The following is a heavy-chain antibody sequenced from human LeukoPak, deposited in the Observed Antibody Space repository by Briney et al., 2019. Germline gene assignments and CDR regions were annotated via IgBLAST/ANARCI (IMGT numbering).Heavy chain of an antibody. CDR3: AGYSSSWYSWFDP. V-gene: IGHV4-39*01. CDR1: GGSIGSSSYY. CDR2: IYYSGST. D-gene: IGHD6-13*01. Sequence: SETLSLTCTVSGGSIGSSSYYWCWIRQPPGKGLEWIGSIYYSGSTYYNPSLKSRVTISVDTSKNQFSLKLSSVTAADTAVYYCAGYSSSWYSWFDPWGQGTLVTVSS. J-gene: IGHJ5*02.